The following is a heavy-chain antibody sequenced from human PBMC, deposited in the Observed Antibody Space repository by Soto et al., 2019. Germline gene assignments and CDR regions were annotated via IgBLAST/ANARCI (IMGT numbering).Heavy chain of an antibody. J-gene: IGHJ6*02. CDR3: ARLEKWYYNYYGLDV. CDR1: GHSFTTYW. D-gene: IGHD1-26*01. CDR2: IDPADSST. Sequence: GESLKISCQGSGHSFTTYWISWVRQMPGKGLEWMGKIDPADSSTNYSPSFQGHITISVDRSINTAHLQFSSLKAADTAVYYCARLEKWYYNYYGLDVWGQGTMVTVSS. V-gene: IGHV5-10-1*01.